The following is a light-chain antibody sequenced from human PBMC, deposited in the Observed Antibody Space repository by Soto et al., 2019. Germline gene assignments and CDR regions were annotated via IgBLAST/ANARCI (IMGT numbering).Light chain of an antibody. CDR3: QESDSLLRT. CDR1: QNISDY. J-gene: IGKJ1*01. V-gene: IGKV1-9*01. Sequence: HSLSSVSAYVEDRVTITCRASQNISDYLAWYQQKPGKAPKLLIYDASTLQSGVPSRFSGSGSGTEFTLTVICLQPEDFATYYSQESDSLLRTFGEGSMVDIK. CDR2: DAS.